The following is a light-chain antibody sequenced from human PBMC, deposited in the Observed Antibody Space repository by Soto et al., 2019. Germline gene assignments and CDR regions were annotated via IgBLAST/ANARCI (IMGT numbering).Light chain of an antibody. J-gene: IGLJ2*01. CDR1: SSNIGSNT. CDR3: ASWDDSLDGRVV. Sequence: QSVLTQSPSASGPPGQRGTISCSGSSSNIGSNTVHWYQQLPGTAPKLLIYSDNVRPSGVPDRFSGSKSGTSASLAISGLQSEDEADYYCASWDDSLDGRVVFGGGTKLTVL. V-gene: IGLV1-44*01. CDR2: SDN.